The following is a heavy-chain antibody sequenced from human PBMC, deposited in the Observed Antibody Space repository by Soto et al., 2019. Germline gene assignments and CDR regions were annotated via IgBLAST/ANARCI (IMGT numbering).Heavy chain of an antibody. CDR1: GGSFSGYY. V-gene: IGHV4-34*01. J-gene: IGHJ4*02. CDR2: INHSGST. D-gene: IGHD5-18*01. CDR3: ERGTFYSYGYQPYDY. Sequence: QVQLQQWGAGLLKPSETLSLTCAVYGGSFSGYYWSWIRQPPGKGLEWIGEINHSGSTNYNPSLKSRVTISVDTSKNQFSLKLSSVTDADTAVYYCERGTFYSYGYQPYDYWGQGTLVTVSS.